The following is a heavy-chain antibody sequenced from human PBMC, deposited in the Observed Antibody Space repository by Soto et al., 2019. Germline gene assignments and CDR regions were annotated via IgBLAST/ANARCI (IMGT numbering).Heavy chain of an antibody. CDR2: INSDGTIT. V-gene: IGHV3-74*01. D-gene: IGHD3-10*01. CDR3: TRGGATGAGIYHFEN. J-gene: IGHJ4*02. Sequence: EVQLVESGGGLVQPGGSLRLSCAASGFTFTSNWMHWVRQAPGKGLVWVSRINSDGTITTYADSVKGRFTISRDNAKNTLYLQVNSLGGEDTAVYYCTRGGATGAGIYHFENWGQGTLVTVSS. CDR1: GFTFTSNW.